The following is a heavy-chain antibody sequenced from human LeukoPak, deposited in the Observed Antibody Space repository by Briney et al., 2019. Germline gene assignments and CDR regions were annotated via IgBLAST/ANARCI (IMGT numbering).Heavy chain of an antibody. D-gene: IGHD1-7*01. CDR2: IYSSGST. CDR1: GGSINSDNYD. V-gene: IGHV4-61*02. Sequence: PSETLSLTCTVSGGSINSDNYDWSWIRQPAGKGLGWIGRIYSSGSTNYNPSLKSRINISVDTSKNQLSLKLSSVTAADTAVYYCASRLNLELRYAMDVWGKGTAVTVSS. J-gene: IGHJ6*03. CDR3: ASRLNLELRYAMDV.